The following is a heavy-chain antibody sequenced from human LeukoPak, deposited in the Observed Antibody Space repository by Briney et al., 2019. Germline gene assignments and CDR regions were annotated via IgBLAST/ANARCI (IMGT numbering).Heavy chain of an antibody. D-gene: IGHD6-19*01. CDR2: TYYRSKWYN. J-gene: IGHJ6*02. Sequence: SQTLSLTCAISGDSVSSNSAAWNWIRQSPSRGLEWLGRTYYRSKWYNDYAVSVKSRITINPDTSKNQFSLQLNSVTPEDTAVYYCARDVYSSGVDYYYYGMDVWGQGTTVTVSS. CDR1: GDSVSSNSAA. CDR3: ARDVYSSGVDYYYYGMDV. V-gene: IGHV6-1*01.